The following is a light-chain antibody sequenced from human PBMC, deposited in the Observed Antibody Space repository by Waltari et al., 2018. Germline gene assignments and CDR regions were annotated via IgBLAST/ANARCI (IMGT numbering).Light chain of an antibody. CDR3: LQRTTLPAA. J-gene: IGKJ4*01. CDR1: QSVRSY. V-gene: IGKV3-11*01. Sequence: EIVLTQSPATLSLSPGERATLSCRASQSVRSYLSWYQRKPGQGPRLLIYDPSNRTTGIPARFSGSGSGTDFALTSSSLGPEDFSVYDCLQRTTLPAAFGGGTKVEIK. CDR2: DPS.